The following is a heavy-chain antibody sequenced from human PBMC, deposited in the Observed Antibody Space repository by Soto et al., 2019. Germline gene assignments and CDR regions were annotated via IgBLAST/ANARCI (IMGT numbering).Heavy chain of an antibody. V-gene: IGHV3-33*01. CDR2: IWYDGSNK. Sequence: GGSLRLSCAVSGFTYSSYGMHWVRQAPGKGLEWVAVIWYDGSNKYYADSVKGRFIISRDDSKNTLSLQMNSLRAEDTAVYYCARDSAWLFDSCGQGTLVTVSS. D-gene: IGHD5-12*01. J-gene: IGHJ4*02. CDR3: ARDSAWLFDS. CDR1: GFTYSSYG.